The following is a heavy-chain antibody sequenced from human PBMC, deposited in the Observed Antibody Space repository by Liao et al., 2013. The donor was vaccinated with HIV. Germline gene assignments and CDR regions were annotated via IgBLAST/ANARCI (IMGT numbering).Heavy chain of an antibody. D-gene: IGHD1-1*01. CDR2: RRHSVST. CDR3: ARGGGTGDFDY. J-gene: IGHJ4*02. CDR1: GGSFSGYY. V-gene: IGHV4-34*01. Sequence: QVQLQQWGAGLLKPSETLSLTCAVYGGSFSGYYWSWIRQPPGKGLEWIGERRHSVSTYYNPSLKSRVSISVDTSKNQFSLKLTSVTAADTAVYFCARGGGTGDFDYWGQGALVTVSS.